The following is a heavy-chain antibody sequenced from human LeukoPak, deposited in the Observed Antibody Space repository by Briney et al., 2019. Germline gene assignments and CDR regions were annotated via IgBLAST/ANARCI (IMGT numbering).Heavy chain of an antibody. CDR1: GGSFSGYY. CDR2: INHSGST. V-gene: IGHV4-34*01. CDR3: ARHRRGYYYYYYYMDV. D-gene: IGHD3-10*01. J-gene: IGHJ6*03. Sequence: SETLSLTCAVYGGSFSGYYWSWIRQPPGKGLEWIGEINHSGSTNYNPSLKSRVTISVDTSKNQFSLKLSSVTAADTAVYYCARHRRGYYYYYYYMDVWGKGTTVTISS.